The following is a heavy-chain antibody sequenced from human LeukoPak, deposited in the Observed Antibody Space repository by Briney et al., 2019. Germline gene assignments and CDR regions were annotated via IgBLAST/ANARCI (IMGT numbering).Heavy chain of an antibody. J-gene: IGHJ5*02. D-gene: IGHD1-7*01. CDR2: IKSKTDGGTT. Sequence: GGSLRLSCAASGFTFSNAWMSWVRQAPGKGLEWVGRIKSKTDGGTTDYAAPVKGRFTISRDDSKNTLYLQMNSLKTEDTAVYYCTRDRNWNYEGWFDPWGQGTLVTASS. V-gene: IGHV3-15*01. CDR1: GFTFSNAW. CDR3: TRDRNWNYEGWFDP.